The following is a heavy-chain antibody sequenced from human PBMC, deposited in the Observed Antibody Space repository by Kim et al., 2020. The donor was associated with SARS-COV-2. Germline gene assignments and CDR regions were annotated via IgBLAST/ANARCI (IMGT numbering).Heavy chain of an antibody. CDR1: GLTVTNNQ. CDR2: IYSGGGT. J-gene: IGHJ6*02. Sequence: GGSLRLSCAASGLTVTNNQMQWARQAPGKGPEWVSVIYSGGGTYYADSVKGRFTISRDNSKNTLYLQMNSLRDEDTAVYYCEWFGTLDHHTMDVWGQGTTVTVSS. D-gene: IGHD3-10*01. V-gene: IGHV3-66*01. CDR3: EWFGTLDHHTMDV.